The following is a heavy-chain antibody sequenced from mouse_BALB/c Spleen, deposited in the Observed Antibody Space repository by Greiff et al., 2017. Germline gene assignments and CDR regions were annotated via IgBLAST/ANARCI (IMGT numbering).Heavy chain of an antibody. J-gene: IGHJ2*01. CDR1: GYTFTSYW. CDR3: TRGGIEGYLDY. V-gene: IGHV1-69*02. CDR2: IYPSDSYT. Sequence: QVQLQQPGAELVRPGASVKLSCKASGYTFTSYWINWVKQRPGQGLEWIGNIYPSDSYTNYNQKFKDKATLTVDKSSSTAYMQLSSPTSEDSAVYYCTRGGIEGYLDYWGQGTTLTVSS.